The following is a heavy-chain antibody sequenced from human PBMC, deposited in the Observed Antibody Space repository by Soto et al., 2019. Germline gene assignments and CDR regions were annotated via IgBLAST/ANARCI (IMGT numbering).Heavy chain of an antibody. CDR2: MNPGSGDT. D-gene: IGHD5-18*01. CDR3: ARMASFGSLNWFDP. Sequence: GPVKVSCKASGYTFTNNYVTWVRQATGQGLEWMGWMNPGSGDTGYAQKFQGRVTMTRNISIATAYMELSSLRSEDTAIYYCARMASFGSLNWFDPWGQGTLVTVSS. CDR1: GYTFTNNY. V-gene: IGHV1-8*01. J-gene: IGHJ5*02.